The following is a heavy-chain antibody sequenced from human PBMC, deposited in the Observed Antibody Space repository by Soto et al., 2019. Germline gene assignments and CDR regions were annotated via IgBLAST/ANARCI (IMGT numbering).Heavy chain of an antibody. V-gene: IGHV4-31*03. D-gene: IGHD2-8*01. J-gene: IGHJ3*01. CDR3: ASGPEW. Sequence: QVQLQESGPGLVKPSETLSLTCTVSGGSISSGGYYWSWIRQHPGKGLEWIGYSYNSGSTYYNASLKSRVTTSADTSRNQCSLQMNSVTAADTAVYYCASGPEWWGQGTMVTVSS. CDR2: SYNSGST. CDR1: GGSISSGGYY.